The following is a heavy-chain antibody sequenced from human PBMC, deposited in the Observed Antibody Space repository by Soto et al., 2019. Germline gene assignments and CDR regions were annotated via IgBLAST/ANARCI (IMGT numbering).Heavy chain of an antibody. D-gene: IGHD1-1*01. J-gene: IGHJ4*02. CDR3: ARGRYGDY. CDR2: ISAHNGNT. Sequence: QVHLVQSVAEVKKPGASVKVSCKGSGYAFTTYGITWVRQAPGQGLEWMGWISAHNGNTNYAQKLQGRVTVTRDTSTSTAYMELRSLRSDDADVYYCARGRYGDYWGQGALVTVSS. V-gene: IGHV1-18*01. CDR1: GYAFTTYG.